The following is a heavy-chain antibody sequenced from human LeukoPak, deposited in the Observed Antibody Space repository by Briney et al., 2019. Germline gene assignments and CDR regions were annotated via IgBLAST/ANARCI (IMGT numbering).Heavy chain of an antibody. J-gene: IGHJ4*02. D-gene: IGHD6-13*01. Sequence: PTQXXXLXXTXSGFSLSASGMGVSWIRXXPWKXLEWLARIDWGEDKYYNKYQNNRSSMSRDKSKHQEGLTMTKMGPVDTATYYCARICSSSWYDHFDYWGQGTLVTVSS. CDR1: GFSLSASGMG. V-gene: IGHV2-70*11. CDR2: IDWGEDK. CDR3: ARICSSSWYDHFDY.